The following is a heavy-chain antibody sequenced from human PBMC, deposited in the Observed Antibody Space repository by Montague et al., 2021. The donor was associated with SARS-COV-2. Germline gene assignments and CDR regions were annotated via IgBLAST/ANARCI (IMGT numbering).Heavy chain of an antibody. J-gene: IGHJ4*02. CDR1: GGFISSGNW. Sequence: SETLSLTCAVSGGFISSGNWWSWVRQPPEKGLEWIGEIFHSGAAXXNPSLKSRLTISMDKSKNEFSLKLNSVTAADTAMYYCARDFVAAVPDRFDSWGQGVLVTVSS. CDR3: ARDFVAAVPDRFDS. V-gene: IGHV4/OR15-8*02. D-gene: IGHD6-13*01. CDR2: IFHSGAA.